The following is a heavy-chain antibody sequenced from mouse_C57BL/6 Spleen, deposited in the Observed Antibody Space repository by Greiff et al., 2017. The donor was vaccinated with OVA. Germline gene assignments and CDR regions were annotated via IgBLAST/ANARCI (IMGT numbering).Heavy chain of an antibody. V-gene: IGHV1-15*01. Sequence: QVQLQQSGAELVRPGASVTLSCKASGYTFTDYEMHWVKQTPVHGLEWIGAIDPETGGTAYNQKFKGKAILTADKSSSTAYMELRSLTSEDSAVYYCTRGGDDPFAYWGQGTLVTVSA. J-gene: IGHJ3*01. CDR2: IDPETGGT. CDR1: GYTFTDYE. D-gene: IGHD2-12*01. CDR3: TRGGDDPFAY.